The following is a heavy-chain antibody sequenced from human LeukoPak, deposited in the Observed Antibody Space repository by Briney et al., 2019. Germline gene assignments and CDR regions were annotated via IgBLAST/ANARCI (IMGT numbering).Heavy chain of an antibody. V-gene: IGHV4-4*07. J-gene: IGHJ4*02. CDR2: IYTSGST. CDR3: AREAYYYDSSGYYNYFDY. D-gene: IGHD3-22*01. CDR1: GGSISSYY. Sequence: SETLSLTCTVSGGSISSYYWSWIRQPAGKGLEWIGRIYTSGSTNYNPSLKSRVTISADTSKNQFSLKLSSVTAADTAVYYCAREAYYYDSSGYYNYFDYWGQETLVTVSS.